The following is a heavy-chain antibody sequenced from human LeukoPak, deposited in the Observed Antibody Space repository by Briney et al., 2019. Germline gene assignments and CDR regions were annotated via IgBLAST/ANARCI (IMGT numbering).Heavy chain of an antibody. CDR3: ARGGLYFFDY. D-gene: IGHD6-25*01. V-gene: IGHV1-3*03. J-gene: IGHJ4*02. Sequence: ASVKVSCKASGYTFTSYGISWVRQAPGQRLEWMGWINAGNDNTKYSQEFQGRVTITRDTSASTAYMELSSLKSEDMAVYYCARGGLYFFDYWGQGTLVTVSS. CDR2: INAGNDNT. CDR1: GYTFTSYG.